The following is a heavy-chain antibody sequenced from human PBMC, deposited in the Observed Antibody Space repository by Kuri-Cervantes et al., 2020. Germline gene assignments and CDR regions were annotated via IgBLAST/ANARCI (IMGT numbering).Heavy chain of an antibody. V-gene: IGHV3-73*01. CDR2: IRSKANSYAT. J-gene: IGHJ4*02. CDR1: GFTFSSYA. Sequence: LSLTCAASGFTFSSYAMHWVRQAPGKGLEWVGRIRSKANSYATAYAASVKGRFTISRDDSKNTAYLQMNSLKTEDTAVYYCTGLNDYWGQGTLVTVSS. CDR3: TGLNDY.